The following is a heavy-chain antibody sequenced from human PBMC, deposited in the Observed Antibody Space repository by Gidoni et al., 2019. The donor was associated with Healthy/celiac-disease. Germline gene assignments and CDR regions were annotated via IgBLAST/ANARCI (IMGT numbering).Heavy chain of an antibody. D-gene: IGHD7-27*01. CDR1: GFIFSSSV. V-gene: IGHV3-30*18. CDR2: TSYDGSNK. Sequence: QVQLVESGGGAVQPGRSLRLHCVASGFIFSSSVMHWVRQAPGKGLEWVAVTSYDGSNKYYADSVKGRFTISRDNSQNTLFLQMSSLRPEDTAVYYCAKDWAPYYYGMDVWGQGTTVTVS. J-gene: IGHJ6*02. CDR3: AKDWAPYYYGMDV.